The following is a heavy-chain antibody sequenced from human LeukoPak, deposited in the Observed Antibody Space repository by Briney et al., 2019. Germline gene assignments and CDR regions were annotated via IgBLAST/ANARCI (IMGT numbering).Heavy chain of an antibody. CDR2: ISYDGSNK. V-gene: IGHV3-30-3*01. CDR1: GFTFSSYA. D-gene: IGHD1-26*01. CDR3: ARVSYDY. Sequence: GGSLRLSCAASGFTFSSYAMHWVRQAPGKGLEWVAVISYDGSNKYYADSVKGRFTISRDNSKSTLYLQMNSLRAEDTAVYYCARVSYDYWGQGTLVTVSS. J-gene: IGHJ4*02.